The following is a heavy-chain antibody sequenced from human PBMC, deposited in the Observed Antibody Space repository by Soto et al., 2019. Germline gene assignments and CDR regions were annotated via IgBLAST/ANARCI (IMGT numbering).Heavy chain of an antibody. Sequence: QVQLQQWGAGLLKPSETLSLTCAVYGGSFSGYYWSWIRQPPGKGLEWIGEINHSGSTNYNPSLKXXVXIXXDTSKNQFSLKLSSVTAADTAVYYCARGGGSSLDYWGQGTLVTVSS. J-gene: IGHJ4*02. CDR1: GGSFSGYY. CDR3: ARGGGSSLDY. D-gene: IGHD1-26*01. V-gene: IGHV4-34*01. CDR2: INHSGST.